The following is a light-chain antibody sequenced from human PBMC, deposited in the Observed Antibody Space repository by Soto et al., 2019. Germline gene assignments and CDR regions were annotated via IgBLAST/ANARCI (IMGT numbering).Light chain of an antibody. V-gene: IGKV3-20*01. CDR2: GAS. CDR3: QQYNTGTPIT. Sequence: EIVFTHCLGNLSLSQRERATLSCRGIQSVSSSYLAWYQQKPGQAPRLLIYGASSRATGIPDRFSGSGSGTEFTLTISSLQSEDFAVYYCQQYNTGTPITVGHVTRLETK. J-gene: IGKJ5*01. CDR1: QSVSSSY.